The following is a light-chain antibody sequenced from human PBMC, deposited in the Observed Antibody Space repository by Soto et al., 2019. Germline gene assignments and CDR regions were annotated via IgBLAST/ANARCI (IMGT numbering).Light chain of an antibody. V-gene: IGKV2-30*01. CDR2: RVS. CDR1: QSRVYSDGNTY. CDR3: LQGSHSLWT. Sequence: DVVMTQSPLSLHVTIGQPASISCRSSQSRVYSDGNTYLNWFQQRPGQSPRRLIYRVSNRDSGVPSRCSGRGSGTDLTMKISRVEAEDVGLYCCLQGSHSLWTFGHGNKL. J-gene: IGKJ1*01.